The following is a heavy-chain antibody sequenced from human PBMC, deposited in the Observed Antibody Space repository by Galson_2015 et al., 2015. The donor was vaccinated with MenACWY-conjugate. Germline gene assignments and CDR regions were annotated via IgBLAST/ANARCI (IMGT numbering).Heavy chain of an antibody. CDR2: ISGSGNST. CDR3: ARDFGTKDYAVDY. D-gene: IGHD2-2*01. CDR1: GFTVSSNY. J-gene: IGHJ4*02. Sequence: LRLSCAASGFTVSSNYMSWVRQAPGKGLEWVSAISGSGNSTYYADSVKGRFTISRDNSKNTLYIQMNSLRAEDTAVYYCARDFGTKDYAVDYWGQGTLVTVSS. V-gene: IGHV3-23*01.